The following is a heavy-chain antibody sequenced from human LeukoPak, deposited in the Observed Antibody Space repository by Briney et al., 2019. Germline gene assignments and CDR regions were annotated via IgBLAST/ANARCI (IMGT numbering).Heavy chain of an antibody. V-gene: IGHV3-23*01. CDR1: AFTFSNFA. CDR2: ISGSGDRT. D-gene: IGHD5-12*01. Sequence: QPGGSLRLSCAASAFTFSNFAMSRVRQAPGKGLKWFSRISGSGDRTFYVDSVKGRFTISRDKSKSTLFLQMNSLRAEDTAVYYCTKRMLSGADSPFDDWGQGTLVTVSS. J-gene: IGHJ4*02. CDR3: TKRMLSGADSPFDD.